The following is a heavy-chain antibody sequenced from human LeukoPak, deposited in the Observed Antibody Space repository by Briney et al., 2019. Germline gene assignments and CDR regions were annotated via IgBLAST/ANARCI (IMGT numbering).Heavy chain of an antibody. CDR2: MNPNSGNT. CDR3: ARGPLSTVSSASYNMDV. V-gene: IGHV1-8*01. J-gene: IGHJ6*02. D-gene: IGHD2-2*01. CDR1: GYTFTSYD. Sequence: GAPVKVSCKASGYTFTSYDINWVRQATGQGLEWRGWMNPNSGNTAYAQKFQGRVTMTRNTSITTAYMELSSLRSEDTAVYYCARGPLSTVSSASYNMDVWGQGTTVTVSS.